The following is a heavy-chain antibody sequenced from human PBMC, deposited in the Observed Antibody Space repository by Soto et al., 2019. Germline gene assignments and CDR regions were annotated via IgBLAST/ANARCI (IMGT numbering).Heavy chain of an antibody. J-gene: IGHJ4*02. CDR2: IIPIFGTA. CDR3: ARGSPEITIFGVVPQFDY. CDR1: GGTFSIYA. D-gene: IGHD3-3*01. V-gene: IGHV1-69*13. Sequence: SVKVSCKASGGTFSIYAISWVRQATGQGLEWMGGIIPIFGTANYAQKFQGRVTITADESTSTAYMELSSLRSEDTAVYYCARGSPEITIFGVVPQFDYWGQGTLVTVS.